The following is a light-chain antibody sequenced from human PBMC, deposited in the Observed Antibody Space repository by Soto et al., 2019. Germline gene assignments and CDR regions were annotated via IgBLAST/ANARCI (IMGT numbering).Light chain of an antibody. V-gene: IGKV1-5*03. CDR3: QQYNTYPLT. Sequence: DIQMTQSPSTLSAYVGDRVTITCRASQSISNWLAWYQQKPGKAPNLLIYKASSLESGVPSRFSGSGSGTEFTLTISSLQTDDFATYYCQQYNTYPLTFGGGTKVEIK. J-gene: IGKJ4*01. CDR2: KAS. CDR1: QSISNW.